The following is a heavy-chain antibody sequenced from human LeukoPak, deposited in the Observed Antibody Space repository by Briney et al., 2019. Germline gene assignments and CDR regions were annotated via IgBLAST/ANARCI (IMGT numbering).Heavy chain of an antibody. J-gene: IGHJ4*02. Sequence: ASVKVSCKVSGYTLTELSMHWVRQAPGKGLEWMGGFDPEDGETIYAQKFQGRVTMTEDTSTDTAYMELSSLRSEDTAVYYCATVSRGYYDSSGYLDFDYWGQGTLATVSS. CDR2: FDPEDGET. D-gene: IGHD3-22*01. CDR3: ATVSRGYYDSSGYLDFDY. V-gene: IGHV1-24*01. CDR1: GYTLTELS.